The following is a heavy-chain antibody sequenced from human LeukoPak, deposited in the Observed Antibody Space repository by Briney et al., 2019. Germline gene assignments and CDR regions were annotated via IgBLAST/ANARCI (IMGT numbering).Heavy chain of an antibody. V-gene: IGHV3-23*01. CDR3: ANGYDSSGPRLSGFDY. Sequence: GGSLRLSCAASGFTFSSYGMSWVRQAPGKGLEWVSAISGSGGSTYYADSVKGRFTISRDNSKNTLCLQMNSLRAEDTAVYYCANGYDSSGPRLSGFDYWGQGTLVTVSS. D-gene: IGHD3-22*01. J-gene: IGHJ4*02. CDR1: GFTFSSYG. CDR2: ISGSGGST.